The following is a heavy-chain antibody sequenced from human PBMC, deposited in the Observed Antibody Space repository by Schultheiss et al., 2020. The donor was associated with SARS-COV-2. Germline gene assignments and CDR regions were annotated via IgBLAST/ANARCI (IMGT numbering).Heavy chain of an antibody. J-gene: IGHJ6*03. CDR1: GFTFSSYA. V-gene: IGHV3-21*05. Sequence: GGSLRLSCAASGFTFSSYAMHWVRQAPGKGLEWISYISSSSSYTNYADSVKGRFTISRDNSKNTLYLQMNSLRAEDTAVYYCARDQSLNRGYSYGGYYYMDVWGKGTTVTVSS. D-gene: IGHD5-18*01. CDR2: ISSSSSYT. CDR3: ARDQSLNRGYSYGGYYYMDV.